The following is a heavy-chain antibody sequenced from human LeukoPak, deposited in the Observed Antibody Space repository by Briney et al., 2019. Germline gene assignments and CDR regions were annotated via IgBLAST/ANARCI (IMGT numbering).Heavy chain of an antibody. J-gene: IGHJ5*02. Sequence: SETLSLTCTVPGGSISSSSYYWGWIRQPPGKGLEWIGSIYYSGSTYYNPSLKSRVTISVDTSKNQFSLKLSSVTAADTAVYYCARHKRITMVRGLNWFDPWGQGTLVTVSS. CDR2: IYYSGST. CDR1: GGSISSSSYY. CDR3: ARHKRITMVRGLNWFDP. D-gene: IGHD3-10*01. V-gene: IGHV4-39*01.